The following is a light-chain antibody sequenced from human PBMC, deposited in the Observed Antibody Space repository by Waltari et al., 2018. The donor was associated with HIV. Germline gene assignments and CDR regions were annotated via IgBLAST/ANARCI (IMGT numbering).Light chain of an antibody. Sequence: DIVLTQSPGTLSLSPGEKATHTCRASQSVRSTYLAWYQQKPGQAPRLLIFDASNRATGIPARFSGSGSGTDFTLTITSLEPEDFAVYYCQQRRSWPITFGQGTRLEIK. V-gene: IGKV3-11*01. CDR2: DAS. J-gene: IGKJ5*01. CDR1: QSVRSTY. CDR3: QQRRSWPIT.